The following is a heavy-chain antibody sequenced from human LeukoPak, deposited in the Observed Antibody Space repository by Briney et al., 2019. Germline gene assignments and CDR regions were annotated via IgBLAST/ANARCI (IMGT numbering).Heavy chain of an antibody. D-gene: IGHD3-22*01. CDR3: ATSGHSYYYTPGDFS. CDR2: AYFTGSS. J-gene: IGHJ5*02. V-gene: IGHV4-39*01. CDR1: GGSVSSSSSY. Sequence: AETLSLTCTVSGGSVSSSSSYWGWLRQPPGKGLEWIGSAYFTGSSNYNPSLKTRTTISLDTSKNQFSLRLTSVIASDTAVYYCATSGHSYYYTPGDFSWGQGTLVTVSS.